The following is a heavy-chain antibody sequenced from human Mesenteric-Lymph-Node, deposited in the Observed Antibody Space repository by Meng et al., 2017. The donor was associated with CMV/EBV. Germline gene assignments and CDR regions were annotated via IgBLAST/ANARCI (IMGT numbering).Heavy chain of an antibody. V-gene: IGHV3-48*03. D-gene: IGHD3-16*01. Sequence: GESLKISCEASGFTFSSFEMNWVRQAPGKGLEWVSYISTSGRTIFYADSVKGRFTISRDDAKNSLSLQMNSLRAEDAAVYYCARDSGENYFDYWGQGTLVTVSS. CDR2: ISTSGRTI. CDR3: ARDSGENYFDY. J-gene: IGHJ4*02. CDR1: GFTFSSFE.